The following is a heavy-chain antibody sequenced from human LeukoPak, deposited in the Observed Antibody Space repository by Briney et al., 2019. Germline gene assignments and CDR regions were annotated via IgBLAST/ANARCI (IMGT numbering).Heavy chain of an antibody. CDR1: GHTFTTFA. CDR3: ARVYSSSRGNYFDY. V-gene: IGHV1-3*01. D-gene: IGHD6-13*01. CDR2: INAGNGNT. Sequence: ASVKVSCKASGHTFTTFAIHWVRQAPGQSLEWMGWINAGNGNTIYSQKFQGRVTITRDISASTAYMELSSLRSEDTPVYYCARVYSSSRGNYFDYWGQGTLVTVSS. J-gene: IGHJ4*02.